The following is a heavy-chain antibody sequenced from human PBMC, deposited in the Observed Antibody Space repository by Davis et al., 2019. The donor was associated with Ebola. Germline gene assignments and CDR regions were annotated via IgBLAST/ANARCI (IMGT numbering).Heavy chain of an antibody. J-gene: IGHJ2*01. CDR2: IWYDGSNK. D-gene: IGHD6-19*01. V-gene: IGHV3-33*01. Sequence: PGGSLRLSCAASGFTFSSYGMHWVRQAPGKGLEWVAVIWYDGSNKYYADSVKGRFTISRDNSKNTLYLQMNSLRAEDTAVYYCARRSMSLAGPIYYWYFDFWGRGTLVTVSS. CDR3: ARRSMSLAGPIYYWYFDF. CDR1: GFTFSSYG.